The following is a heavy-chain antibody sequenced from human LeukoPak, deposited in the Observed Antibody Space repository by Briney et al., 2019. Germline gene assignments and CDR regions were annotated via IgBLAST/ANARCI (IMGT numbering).Heavy chain of an antibody. CDR2: ISSGGTYE. J-gene: IGHJ3*02. CDR1: GFTFSNYA. V-gene: IGHV3-30*07. CDR3: ARDYGGDAFDI. Sequence: GGSLRLSCAASGFTFSNYAMHWVRQAPGKGLEWVSLISSGGTYEYYADSVKGRFTISRDNSKNTLYLQLNSLRAEDTAVYYCARDYGGDAFDIWGQGTMVAVSS. D-gene: IGHD3-16*01.